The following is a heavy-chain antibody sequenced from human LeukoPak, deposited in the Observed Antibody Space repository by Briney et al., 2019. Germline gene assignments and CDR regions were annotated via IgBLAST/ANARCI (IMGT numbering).Heavy chain of an antibody. CDR2: ISSSGSTI. Sequence: GGSLRLSCAASGFTFSDYYMSWIRQAPGKGLEWVSYISSSGSTIYYADSVKGRFTISRDNAKNSLYLQMNSLRVEDTAVYYCARARALAVAGKISAGANLYYFDYWGQGTLVTVSS. CDR3: ARARALAVAGKISAGANLYYFDY. CDR1: GFTFSDYY. V-gene: IGHV3-11*04. D-gene: IGHD6-19*01. J-gene: IGHJ4*02.